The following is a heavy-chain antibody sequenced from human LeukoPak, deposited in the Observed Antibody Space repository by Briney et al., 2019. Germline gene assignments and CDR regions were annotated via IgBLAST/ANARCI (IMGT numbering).Heavy chain of an antibody. CDR3: ARERYGDYN. CDR1: GFSFSSFW. D-gene: IGHD4-17*01. J-gene: IGHJ4*02. V-gene: IGHV3-7*01. CDR2: IKEVVSVK. Sequence: GGSLRLSCAASGFSFSSFWMFWVRPAPGEGLEWVSNIKEVVSVKNYIDSVKGRFTISTDTATNSRCLQMNSLRAEDTAVYYCARERYGDYNWGQGTLVTVSS.